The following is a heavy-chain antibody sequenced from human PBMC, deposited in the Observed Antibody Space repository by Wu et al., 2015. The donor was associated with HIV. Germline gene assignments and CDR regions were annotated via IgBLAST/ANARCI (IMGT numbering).Heavy chain of an antibody. Sequence: QVQLVQSGIEVKKSGASVKVSCKASGYNFNGFGIVWVRQAPGQGLEWMGWISDYERNIHYGQKFRGRLTLTADTSMSTAFLEVRGLRSDDTAVYYCARIYCGGDCYSGYFDYWGQGTLVTVSS. V-gene: IGHV1-18*01. D-gene: IGHD2-21*02. CDR3: ARIYCGGDCYSGYFDY. CDR1: GYNFNGFG. CDR2: ISDYERNI. J-gene: IGHJ4*02.